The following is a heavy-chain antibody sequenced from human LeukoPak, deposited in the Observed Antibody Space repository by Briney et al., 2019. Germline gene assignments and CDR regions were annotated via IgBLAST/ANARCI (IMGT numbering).Heavy chain of an antibody. CDR3: AKAPEPPQYYDFWSGYYSYFDY. V-gene: IGHV3-23*01. CDR2: ISGSGGST. D-gene: IGHD3-3*01. CDR1: GFTFSAYN. J-gene: IGHJ4*02. Sequence: GGSLRLSCAASGFTFSAYNMNWVRQTPGKGLEWVSAISGSGGSTYYADSVKGRFTISRDNSKNTLYLQMNSLRAEDTAVYYCAKAPEPPQYYDFWSGYYSYFDYWGQGTLVTVSS.